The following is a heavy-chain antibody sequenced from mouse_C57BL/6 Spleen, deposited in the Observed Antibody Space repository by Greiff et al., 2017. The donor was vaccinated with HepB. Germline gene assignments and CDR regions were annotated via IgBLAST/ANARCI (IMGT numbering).Heavy chain of an antibody. CDR1: GYTFTDYN. V-gene: IGHV1-18*01. Sequence: VQLKESGPELVKPGASVKIPCKASGYTFTDYNMDWVKQSHGKSLEWIGDINPNNGGTIYNQKFKGKATLTVDKSSSTAYMELRSLTSEDTAVDYCASYGNYVDWYFDVWGTGTTVTVSS. CDR3: ASYGNYVDWYFDV. D-gene: IGHD2-1*01. CDR2: INPNNGGT. J-gene: IGHJ1*03.